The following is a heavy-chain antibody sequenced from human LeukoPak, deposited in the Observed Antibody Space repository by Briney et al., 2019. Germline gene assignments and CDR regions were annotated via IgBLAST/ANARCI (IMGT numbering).Heavy chain of an antibody. J-gene: IGHJ4*02. CDR2: IIPIFGTA. Sequence: SVKVVCKVSGGTLSSYAISWVRQAPGQGNEWMGGIIPIFGTANYAQKFQGRVTITTDESTSTAYMELSSLRSEDTAVYYCARIVYDSSGYPYYFDYWGQGTLVTVSS. D-gene: IGHD3-22*01. V-gene: IGHV1-69*05. CDR3: ARIVYDSSGYPYYFDY. CDR1: GGTLSSYA.